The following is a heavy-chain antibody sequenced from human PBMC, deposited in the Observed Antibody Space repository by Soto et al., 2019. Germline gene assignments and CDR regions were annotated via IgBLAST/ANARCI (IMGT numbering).Heavy chain of an antibody. CDR2: VSGGVEAT. CDR3: AKDSNFSGSGSYYVY. Sequence: RGALRLSCAASGFTFSTVAMSWVRQSPGKGLEWVSSVSGGVEATDYADSVKGRFTISRDNSKNTLWLQMNSLRSKDTAVYYCAKDSNFSGSGSYYVYWGPGTLVTVSS. CDR1: GFTFSTVA. D-gene: IGHD3-10*01. J-gene: IGHJ4*01. V-gene: IGHV3-23*01.